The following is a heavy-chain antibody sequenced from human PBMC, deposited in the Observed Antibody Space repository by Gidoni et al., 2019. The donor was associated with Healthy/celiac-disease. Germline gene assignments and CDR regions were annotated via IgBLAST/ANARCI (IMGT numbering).Heavy chain of an antibody. CDR3: AKSVPTLAGAVGY. V-gene: IGHV3-30*04. Sequence: QVQLVESGGGVVQPGRSLRLSCAASGFTFSSYAMHWVRQAPGKGLEWMAVISYDGSNKYYADSVKGRFTISRDNSKHTLYLQMNSLRAEDTAVYYCAKSVPTLAGAVGYWGQGTLVTVSS. D-gene: IGHD1-26*01. CDR2: ISYDGSNK. CDR1: GFTFSSYA. J-gene: IGHJ4*02.